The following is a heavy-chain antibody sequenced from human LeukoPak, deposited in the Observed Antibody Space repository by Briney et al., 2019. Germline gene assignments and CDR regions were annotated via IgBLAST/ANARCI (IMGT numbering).Heavy chain of an antibody. Sequence: SETLSLTCTVSGGSISSGGYYWSWLRQHPGKGLEWIGYIYYSGSTYYNPSLKSRVTISVDTTNNQFSLTLSPVTAADTAVYYCARSPHRLIGHWFDPWGQGTLVTVSS. CDR2: IYYSGST. D-gene: IGHD3-16*01. J-gene: IGHJ5*02. V-gene: IGHV4-31*03. CDR3: ARSPHRLIGHWFDP. CDR1: GGSISSGGYY.